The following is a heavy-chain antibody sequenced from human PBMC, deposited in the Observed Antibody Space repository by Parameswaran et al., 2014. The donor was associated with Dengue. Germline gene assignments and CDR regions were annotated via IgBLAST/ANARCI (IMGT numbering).Heavy chain of an antibody. D-gene: IGHD2-2*02. CDR3: ARGYCSSTSCYTGVFRYYFDY. CDR2: IIPIFGTA. J-gene: IGHJ4*02. Sequence: SWVRQAPGQGLEWMGGIIPIFGTANYAQKFQGRVTITADESTSTAYMELSSLRSEDTAVYYCARGYCSSTSCYTGVFRYYFDYWGQGTLVTVSS. V-gene: IGHV1-69*01.